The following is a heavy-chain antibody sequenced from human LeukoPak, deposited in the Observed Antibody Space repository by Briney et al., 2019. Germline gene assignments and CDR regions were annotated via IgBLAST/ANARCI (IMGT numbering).Heavy chain of an antibody. CDR3: AIRTPVDIVATLGERVKKGLDY. D-gene: IGHD5-12*01. J-gene: IGHJ4*02. CDR2: MNPNSGNT. V-gene: IGHV1-8*01. CDR1: GYTFTSSD. Sequence: ASVKVSCKASGYTFTSSDINWLRQATGQGLEWMGWMNPNSGNTGYAQKYQGRVTMTRNTSMSTAYMELSSLRSEDTAVYYCAIRTPVDIVATLGERVKKGLDYWGQGTLVTVSS.